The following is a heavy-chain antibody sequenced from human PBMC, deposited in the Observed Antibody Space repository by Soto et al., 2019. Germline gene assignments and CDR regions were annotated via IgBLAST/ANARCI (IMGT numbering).Heavy chain of an antibody. D-gene: IGHD3-10*01. V-gene: IGHV1-69*13. CDR2: IIPIFGTA. J-gene: IGHJ5*02. Sequence: SVKVSCKASGGTFSSYAISWVRQAPGQGLEWMGGIIPIFGTANYAQKFQGRVTITADESTSTAYMELSSLRAEDTAVYYCARARGVAKDAKFDPWGQGTLVTVSS. CDR3: ARARGVAKDAKFDP. CDR1: GGTFSSYA.